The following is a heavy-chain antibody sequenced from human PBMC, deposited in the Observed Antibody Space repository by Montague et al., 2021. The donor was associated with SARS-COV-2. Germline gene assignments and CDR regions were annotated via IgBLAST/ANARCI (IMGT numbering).Heavy chain of an antibody. CDR2: VTTSGTT. Sequence: SETLSLTCAVSGGSITGFSWSWVRQPAGKGLEWIGRVTTSGTTNYSPSLRSRVTMSVDTSKNQFSLNLSSVTAADMAIYYCARTPTRPLSLDSWGQGTLVTVSS. D-gene: IGHD6-6*01. V-gene: IGHV4-4*07. CDR1: GGSITGFS. CDR3: ARTPTRPLSLDS. J-gene: IGHJ4*02.